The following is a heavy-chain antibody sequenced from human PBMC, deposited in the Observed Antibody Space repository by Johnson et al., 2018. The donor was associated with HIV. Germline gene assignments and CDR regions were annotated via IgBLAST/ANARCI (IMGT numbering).Heavy chain of an antibody. Sequence: DVQVVESGGGVARPGGSLRLSCAASGFTFDDYGMSWVRQAPGKGLEWVSYISSSGSTIYYADSVKGRFTISRDNSKNTLYLQMNSLRAEDTAVYYCARDRGVAVVIATEGGAFDIWGQGTMVTVSS. V-gene: IGHV3-48*01. D-gene: IGHD2-21*01. CDR1: GFTFDDYG. CDR3: ARDRGVAVVIATEGGAFDI. J-gene: IGHJ3*02. CDR2: ISSSGSTI.